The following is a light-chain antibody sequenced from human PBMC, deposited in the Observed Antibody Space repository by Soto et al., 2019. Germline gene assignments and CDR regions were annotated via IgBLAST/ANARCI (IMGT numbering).Light chain of an antibody. CDR2: GNS. V-gene: IGLV1-40*01. Sequence: QSVLTQPPSVSGAPGQRVTISCTGSSSNIGAGYDVHWYQQLPGTAPKLLIYGNSNRPSGVPDRFSGSKSGTSASLAITGLQAEDEADYYCQSYDSSLSCVVFDGGTKLTVL. CDR1: SSNIGAGYD. CDR3: QSYDSSLSCVV. J-gene: IGLJ2*01.